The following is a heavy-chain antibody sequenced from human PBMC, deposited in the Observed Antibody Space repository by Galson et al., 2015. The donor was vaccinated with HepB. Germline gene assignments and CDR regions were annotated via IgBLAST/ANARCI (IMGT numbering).Heavy chain of an antibody. CDR2: TYYRSKWYN. D-gene: IGHD6-19*01. V-gene: IGHV6-1*01. Sequence: CAISGDSVSSNSATWNWIRQSPSGGLEWLGRTYYRSKWYNDYAESVKSRITISPDSSKNQFSLHLNSVTPDDTAVYYCARGLAVALEYWGQGTLVTVSS. J-gene: IGHJ4*02. CDR3: ARGLAVALEY. CDR1: GDSVSSNSAT.